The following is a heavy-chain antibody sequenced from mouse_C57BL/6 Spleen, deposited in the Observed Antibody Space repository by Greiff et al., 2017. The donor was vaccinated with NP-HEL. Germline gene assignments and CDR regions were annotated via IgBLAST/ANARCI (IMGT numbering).Heavy chain of an antibody. CDR2: IYPYNGVS. CDR3: AGDYYGSTPWFAY. J-gene: IGHJ3*01. CDR1: GYSFTGYY. Sequence: VQLKQSGPELVKPGASVKISCKASGYSFTGYYMHWVKQSHGNILDWIGYIYPYNGVSSYNQKFKGKATLTVDKSSSTAYMELRSLTSEDSAVYYCAGDYYGSTPWFAYWGQGTLVTVSA. V-gene: IGHV1-31*01. D-gene: IGHD1-1*01.